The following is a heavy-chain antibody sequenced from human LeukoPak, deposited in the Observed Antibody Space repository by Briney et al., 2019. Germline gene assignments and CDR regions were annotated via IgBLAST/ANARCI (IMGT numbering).Heavy chain of an antibody. V-gene: IGHV4-34*01. J-gene: IGHJ6*03. Sequence: SETLSLTCAVYGGSFSGYYWSWIRQPPGKGLEWIGEINHSGSTNYNPSLKSRVTISVDTSKNQFSLKLSSVTAADTAVYYCARETGYSSSWYHYYYYYYVDVWGKGTTVTVSS. CDR3: ARETGYSSSWYHYYYYYYVDV. D-gene: IGHD6-13*01. CDR1: GGSFSGYY. CDR2: INHSGST.